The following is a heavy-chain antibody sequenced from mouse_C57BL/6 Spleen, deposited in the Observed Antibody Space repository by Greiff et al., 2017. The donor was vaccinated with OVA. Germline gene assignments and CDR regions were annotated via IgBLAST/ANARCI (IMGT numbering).Heavy chain of an antibody. V-gene: IGHV1-82*01. Sequence: VQLQQSGPELVKPGASVKISCKASGYAFSSSWMNWVKQRPGKGLEWIGRIYPGDGDTNYNGKFKGKATLTADKSSSTAYMQLSSLTSEDSAVYVCAREGMVKDAMDYWGQGTSVTVSS. D-gene: IGHD2-2*01. J-gene: IGHJ4*01. CDR1: GYAFSSSW. CDR2: IYPGDGDT. CDR3: AREGMVKDAMDY.